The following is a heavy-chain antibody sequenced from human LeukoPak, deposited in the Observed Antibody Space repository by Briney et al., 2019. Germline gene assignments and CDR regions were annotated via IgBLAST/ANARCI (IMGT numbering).Heavy chain of an antibody. CDR1: GFTFSSYG. J-gene: IGHJ6*03. V-gene: IGHV3-33*01. Sequence: GRSLRLSCAASGFTFSSYGMHWVRQAPGKGLEWVAVIWYDGSNKYYADSVKGRFTISRDNSKNTLYLRMNSLRAEDTAVYYCARARGREGDFWSGYYHYYYYYMDVWGKGTTVTVSS. D-gene: IGHD3-3*01. CDR3: ARARGREGDFWSGYYHYYYYYMDV. CDR2: IWYDGSNK.